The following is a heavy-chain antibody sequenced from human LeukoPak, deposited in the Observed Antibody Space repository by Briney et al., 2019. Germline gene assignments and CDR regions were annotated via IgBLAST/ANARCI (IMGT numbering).Heavy chain of an antibody. Sequence: ASVKVSCKASGYTFTGYYMHWVRQAPGQGLEWMGWINPNSGGTNYAQKFQGRVTMTRDTSISTAYMELSRLRSDGTAVYCCARGGPYSSGPWNWGQGTLVTVSS. CDR2: INPNSGGT. CDR3: ARGGPYSSGPWN. V-gene: IGHV1-2*02. CDR1: GYTFTGYY. J-gene: IGHJ4*02. D-gene: IGHD6-19*01.